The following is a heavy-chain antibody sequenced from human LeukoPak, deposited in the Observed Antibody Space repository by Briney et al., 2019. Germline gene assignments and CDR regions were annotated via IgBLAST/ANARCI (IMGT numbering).Heavy chain of an antibody. Sequence: SETLSLTCAVSGGSISSYYWSWVRQPPEKGLEWIGYIYYSGSTSYNPSLKSRATISLDTSKNQFSLKLSSVTAADTAVYYCARHTYYYDSSGYYHYFDYWGQGTLVTVSS. D-gene: IGHD3-22*01. J-gene: IGHJ4*02. CDR1: GGSISSYY. CDR3: ARHTYYYDSSGYYHYFDY. V-gene: IGHV4-59*08. CDR2: IYYSGST.